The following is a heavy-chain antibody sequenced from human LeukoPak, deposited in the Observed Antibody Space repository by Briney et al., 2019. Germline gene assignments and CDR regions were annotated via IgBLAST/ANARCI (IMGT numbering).Heavy chain of an antibody. D-gene: IGHD3-22*01. CDR1: GGSFSGYY. Sequence: SETLSLTCAVYGGSFSGYYWSWIRQPPGKGLEWIGEINHSGSTNYNPSLKSRVTISVDTSKNQFSLKLSSVTAADTAVYYCASDEGHDSSGYPNWFDPWGQGTLVTVSS. J-gene: IGHJ5*02. V-gene: IGHV4-34*01. CDR3: ASDEGHDSSGYPNWFDP. CDR2: INHSGST.